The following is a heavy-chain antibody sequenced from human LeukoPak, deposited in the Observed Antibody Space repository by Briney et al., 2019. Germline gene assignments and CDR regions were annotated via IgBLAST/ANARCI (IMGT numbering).Heavy chain of an antibody. CDR1: GFTFSSYS. CDR2: ISSSSSTI. D-gene: IGHD4-17*01. V-gene: IGHV3-48*01. J-gene: IGHJ4*02. Sequence: GGSLRLSCAASGFTFSSYSMNWVRQAPGKGLEWVSYISSSSSTIYYADSVKGRFTISRDNAKSSLYLQMNSLRAEDAAVYYCARDLVVLGDPGDYWGQGTLVTVSS. CDR3: ARDLVVLGDPGDY.